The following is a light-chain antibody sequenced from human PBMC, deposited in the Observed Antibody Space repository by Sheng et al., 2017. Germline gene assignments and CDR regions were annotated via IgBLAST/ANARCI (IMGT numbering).Light chain of an antibody. CDR3: QQLNSYPAYT. Sequence: DIQLTQSPSFLSASVGDRVSLTCRASQDIGTYLVWYQHKPGKAPTLLIYGASTLQSGVTSRFSGSGSGTEFTLTISSLQPDDFATYYCQQLNSYPAYTFGQGTKLEIK. J-gene: IGKJ2*01. CDR1: QDIGTY. CDR2: GAS. V-gene: IGKV1-9*01.